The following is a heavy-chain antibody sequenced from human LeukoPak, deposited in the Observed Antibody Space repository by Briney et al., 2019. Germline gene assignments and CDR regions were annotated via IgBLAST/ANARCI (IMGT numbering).Heavy chain of an antibody. J-gene: IGHJ4*02. CDR3: ARGYYDFWSGYSREFDY. CDR2: INHSGST. V-gene: IGHV4-34*01. D-gene: IGHD3-3*01. Sequence: SETLSLTCAVYGGSFSGYYWRWIRQPPGKGLEWIGEINHSGSTNYNPSLKSRVTISVDTSKNQFSPKLSSVTAEDTAVYYCARGYYDFWSGYSREFDYWGQGTLVTVSS. CDR1: GGSFSGYY.